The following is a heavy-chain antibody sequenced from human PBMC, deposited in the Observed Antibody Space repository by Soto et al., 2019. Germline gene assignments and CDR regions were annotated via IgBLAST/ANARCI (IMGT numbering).Heavy chain of an antibody. J-gene: IGHJ6*03. CDR2: IWYDGSNK. Sequence: QVQLVESGGGVVQPGRSLRLSCAASGFTFSSYGMHWVRQAPGKGLEWVAVIWYDGSNKYYADSVKGRFTISRDNSKNTLDLQMNSLRAEDTAVYYCARDGAGTTYYYYMYVWGKGTTVTVSS. CDR3: ARDGAGTTYYYYMYV. CDR1: GFTFSSYG. D-gene: IGHD1-7*01. V-gene: IGHV3-33*01.